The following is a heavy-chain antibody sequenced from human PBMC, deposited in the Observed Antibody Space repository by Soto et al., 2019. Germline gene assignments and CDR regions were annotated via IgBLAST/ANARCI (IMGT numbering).Heavy chain of an antibody. CDR3: TSNWKITVSTSSSGGF. Sequence: QVQLVQSGAEVKKPGSSVKVSCKASGGTFSPYTINWVRQAPGQGLEWMGRIIPFHGVTNYAQKFQARVTITADKSTSTAYMALSGLRFEDTAMYYCTSNWKITVSTSSSGGFWGRGPLVTVSS. CDR1: GGTFSPYT. CDR2: IIPFHGVT. J-gene: IGHJ4*02. V-gene: IGHV1-69*02. D-gene: IGHD1-1*01.